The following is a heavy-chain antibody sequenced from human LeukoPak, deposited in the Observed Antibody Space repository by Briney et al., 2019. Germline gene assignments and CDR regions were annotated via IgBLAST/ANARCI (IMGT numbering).Heavy chain of an antibody. CDR1: GFTFSSYE. J-gene: IGHJ4*02. D-gene: IGHD3-10*01. V-gene: IGHV3-48*03. Sequence: GGSLRLSCAASGFTFSSYEMNWVRQAPGKGREGVSYISSFSSTIYYADSVMGRFTISRDNAKNSLYLQMNSLRAEDTAVYYCARSPNYKGYFDYWGQGTLVTVSS. CDR3: ARSPNYKGYFDY. CDR2: ISSFSSTI.